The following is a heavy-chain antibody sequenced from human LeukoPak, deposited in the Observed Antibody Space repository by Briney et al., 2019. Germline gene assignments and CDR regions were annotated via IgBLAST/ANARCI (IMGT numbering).Heavy chain of an antibody. J-gene: IGHJ4*02. CDR2: IYYSGSP. V-gene: IGHV4-30-4*01. D-gene: IGHD5-12*01. Sequence: SETLPLTCTVSGGSIRSGDYYWSWIRQPPGKGLEWIGYIYYSGSPHYNPSLKSRVTISVDTSKNQFSLKLSSVTAADTAVYFCAREDIVVTIIDSWGQGTLVTVSS. CDR3: AREDIVVTIIDS. CDR1: GGSIRSGDYY.